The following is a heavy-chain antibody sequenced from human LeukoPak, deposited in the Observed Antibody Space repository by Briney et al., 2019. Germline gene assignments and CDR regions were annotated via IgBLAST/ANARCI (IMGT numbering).Heavy chain of an antibody. CDR1: GFTFSNYW. V-gene: IGHV3-74*01. Sequence: GGSLRLSCVASGFTFSNYWMHWVRQAPGKGLVWVSRITSDGTATTYADSVKGRFTISRDNAKNTLYLQMNSLRVEDTALYYCARVRATFSPHFDNWGQGTLVTVSS. J-gene: IGHJ4*02. CDR2: ITSDGTAT. CDR3: ARVRATFSPHFDN. D-gene: IGHD5-12*01.